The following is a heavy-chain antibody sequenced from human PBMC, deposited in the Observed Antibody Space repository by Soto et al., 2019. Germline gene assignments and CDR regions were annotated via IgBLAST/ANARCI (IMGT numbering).Heavy chain of an antibody. J-gene: IGHJ3*02. CDR3: ARVQAFTGHPEDDFDI. CDR1: GGPIHSSTYY. Sequence: SETLSLTCTVSGGPIHSSTYYWGWIRQPPGKRLEWIGSVYYSGTTYYNPSLESRVTISVDTSKNQLSLKLKSVTAADTALYYCARVQAFTGHPEDDFDIWGPGTRVTVSS. CDR2: VYYSGTT. D-gene: IGHD2-15*01. V-gene: IGHV4-39*01.